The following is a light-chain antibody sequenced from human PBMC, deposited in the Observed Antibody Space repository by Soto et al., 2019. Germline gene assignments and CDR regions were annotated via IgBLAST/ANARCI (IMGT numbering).Light chain of an antibody. V-gene: IGLV2-11*01. Sequence: QSVLTHLRSVSGSPGQLVTISCTGTSSDVGGFNSVSWYQQHTGKAPKLMIYDVNKRPSGVPDRFSGSKSVSTASLTISGLQAEDEADYYCCSYAGSYSYAFATGTKVTV. CDR3: CSYAGSYSYA. CDR1: SSDVGGFNS. J-gene: IGLJ1*01. CDR2: DVN.